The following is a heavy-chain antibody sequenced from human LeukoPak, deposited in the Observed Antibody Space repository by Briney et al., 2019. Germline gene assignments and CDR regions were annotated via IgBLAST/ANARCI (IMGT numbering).Heavy chain of an antibody. CDR2: IYPGDSDT. D-gene: IGHD6-19*01. Sequence: ESLKISCKGSGYSFTSYWIGWVRQMPGKGLEWMGIIYPGDSDTRYSPSFQSQVTISADKSISTAYLQWSSLKASDTAMYYCARHRAVAGSPLGFDPWGQGTLVTVSS. J-gene: IGHJ5*02. CDR1: GYSFTSYW. CDR3: ARHRAVAGSPLGFDP. V-gene: IGHV5-51*01.